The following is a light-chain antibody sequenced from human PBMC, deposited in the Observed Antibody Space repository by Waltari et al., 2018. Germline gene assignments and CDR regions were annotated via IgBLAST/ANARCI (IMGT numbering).Light chain of an antibody. CDR2: DTP. J-gene: IGKJ1*01. CDR1: QNVRRS. V-gene: IGKV3-20*01. Sequence: IVLTPSPGTLSSSPGESATLSCRASQNVRRSLVWYQQKPGQAPRLLIYDTPTRATGIPDRFSGSGSGTDFSLTIARLEPEDFAVYYCQHNVRLPVTFGQGTKVEI. CDR3: QHNVRLPVT.